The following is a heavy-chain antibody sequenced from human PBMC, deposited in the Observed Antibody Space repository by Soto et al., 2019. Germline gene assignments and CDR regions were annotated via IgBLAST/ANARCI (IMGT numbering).Heavy chain of an antibody. CDR3: ARGRYYDFWSGYYFYIAV. J-gene: IGHJ6*03. V-gene: IGHV1-8*01. CDR1: GYTFTSYD. Sequence: ASVKVSCKASGYTFTSYDINWVRQATGQGLEWMGWMNPNSGNTGYAQKFQGRVTMTRNTSISTAYMELSSLRSEDTAVYYCARGRYYDFWSGYYFYIAVWGKGTTVTVSS. CDR2: MNPNSGNT. D-gene: IGHD3-3*01.